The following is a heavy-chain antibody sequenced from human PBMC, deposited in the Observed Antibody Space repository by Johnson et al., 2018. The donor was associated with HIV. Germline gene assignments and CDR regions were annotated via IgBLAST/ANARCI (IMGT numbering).Heavy chain of an antibody. Sequence: QVQLVESGGGVVQPGRSLRLSCAASGFTFSTYGMHWVRPAPGKGLEWVAVMWYDGSNKYYADSVKGRFTISRDNSKNTLYLQMNSLSAEDTAVYYCARVRAAAVSDAFDIWGQGTMVTVSS. CDR1: GFTFSTYG. D-gene: IGHD6-13*01. V-gene: IGHV3-33*01. CDR2: MWYDGSNK. J-gene: IGHJ3*02. CDR3: ARVRAAAVSDAFDI.